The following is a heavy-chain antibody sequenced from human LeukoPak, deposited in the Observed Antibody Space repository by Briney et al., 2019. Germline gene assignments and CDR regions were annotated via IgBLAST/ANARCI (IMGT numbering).Heavy chain of an antibody. D-gene: IGHD2-15*01. V-gene: IGHV3-9*01. CDR2: XXXXSXGI. Sequence: SGXXXXSXGIXYADSVKGRFTISRDNAKNSLYLQMNSLRAEDTALYYCAKDISPDIVVVVAAQYYYYGMDVWGQGTTVTVSS. CDR3: AKDISPDIVVVVAAQYYYYGMDV. J-gene: IGHJ6*02.